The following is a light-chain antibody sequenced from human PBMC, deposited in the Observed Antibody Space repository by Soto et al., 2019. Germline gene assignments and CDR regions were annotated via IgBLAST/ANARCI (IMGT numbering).Light chain of an antibody. Sequence: EIVLTQSPGTLSLSPGDRGTLSCRASQSVGSNYLAWYQQKPGQAPRLLIYAASSRAPGIPARFSGSGSGTDFTLTISRLEPEDFAVYYCQQCGGSPWTFGQGTKVEIK. CDR2: AAS. CDR1: QSVGSNY. V-gene: IGKV3-20*01. CDR3: QQCGGSPWT. J-gene: IGKJ1*01.